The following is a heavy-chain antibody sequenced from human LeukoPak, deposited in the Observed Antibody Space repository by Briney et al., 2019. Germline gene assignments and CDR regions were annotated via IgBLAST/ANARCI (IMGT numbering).Heavy chain of an antibody. Sequence: GGSLRLSCAASGFTFSSYAMSWVRQAPGKGLEWVSAISGSGGSTNYADSVKGRFAISRDNSKNTLYLQMNSLRAEDTAVYYCAKDCRGITMIVEYFDSWGRGTLVTVSS. J-gene: IGHJ4*02. V-gene: IGHV3-23*01. CDR2: ISGSGGST. CDR3: AKDCRGITMIVEYFDS. CDR1: GFTFSSYA. D-gene: IGHD3-22*01.